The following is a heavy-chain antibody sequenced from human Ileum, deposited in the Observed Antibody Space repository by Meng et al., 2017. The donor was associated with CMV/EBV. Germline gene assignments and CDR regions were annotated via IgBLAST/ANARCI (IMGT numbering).Heavy chain of an antibody. CDR2: IDTAGDT. V-gene: IGHV3-13*01. Sequence: GESLKISCAASGFTFRTYDMHWVRQATGKGLEWVSAIDTAGDTYYAGSVKGRFTISRENAKNSLYLQMNSLRAGDSAVYYCARSFIDSEEYNYYGMDVWGQGTTVTVSS. CDR1: GFTFRTYD. CDR3: ARSFIDSEEYNYYGMDV. D-gene: IGHD3-9*01. J-gene: IGHJ6*02.